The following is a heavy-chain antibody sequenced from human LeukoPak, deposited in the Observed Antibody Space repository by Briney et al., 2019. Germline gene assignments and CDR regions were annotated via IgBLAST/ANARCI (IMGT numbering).Heavy chain of an antibody. D-gene: IGHD3-22*01. J-gene: IGHJ3*02. Sequence: ASVKVSCKASGYTFTAYCMHWVRQAPGQGLEWMGRINPNSGGTNYALNFQGRVTMTRDTSISTAYMELSRLRSDDTAVCYCARKYYCDSSGYYYDDAFDIWGQGTMVTVSS. CDR3: ARKYYCDSSGYYYDDAFDI. CDR1: GYTFTAYC. V-gene: IGHV1-2*06. CDR2: INPNSGGT.